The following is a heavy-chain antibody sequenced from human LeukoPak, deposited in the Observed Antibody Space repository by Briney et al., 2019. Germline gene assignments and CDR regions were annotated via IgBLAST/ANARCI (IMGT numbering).Heavy chain of an antibody. V-gene: IGHV1-8*01. J-gene: IGHJ6*03. CDR1: GYTFTSYG. CDR2: MNPNSGNT. D-gene: IGHD3/OR15-3a*01. Sequence: ASVKVSCKASGYTFTSYGINWVRQATGQGLEWMGWMNPNSGNTGYAQKFQGRVTMTKNTSMTTAYMELSSLRSEDTAVYYCARALSWTTDSYYYMDVWGKGTTVTVS. CDR3: ARALSWTTDSYYYMDV.